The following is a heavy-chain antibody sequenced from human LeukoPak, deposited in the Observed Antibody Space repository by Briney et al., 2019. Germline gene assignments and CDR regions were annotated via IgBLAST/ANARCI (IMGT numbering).Heavy chain of an antibody. D-gene: IGHD6-19*01. V-gene: IGHV1-2*01. Sequence: GASVKVSCKTSGYTFTGYYMHWVRQAPRQKLQCIGLFYPNSGDTKDVPKFQGRVTRNRDTYMSTVYMELTRRTPDHTVVYYRARGSGTGGWYLNLRYWRQGTLVSVCS. J-gene: IGHJ4*02. CDR3: ARGSGTGGWYLNLRY. CDR2: FYPNSGDT. CDR1: GYTFTGYY.